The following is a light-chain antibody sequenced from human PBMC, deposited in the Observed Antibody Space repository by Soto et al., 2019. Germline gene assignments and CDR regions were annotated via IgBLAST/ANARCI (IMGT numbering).Light chain of an antibody. Sequence: SYELTQPSSVSVSPGQTARITCSGDVLAKKYARWFQQKPGQAPLLVIYKDTERPSGIPERFSGSSSGSTVTLTIRGAQVEDEADYYCYSAADNNAVFGGGTQLTVL. CDR1: VLAKKY. V-gene: IGLV3-27*01. J-gene: IGLJ7*01. CDR3: YSAADNNAV. CDR2: KDT.